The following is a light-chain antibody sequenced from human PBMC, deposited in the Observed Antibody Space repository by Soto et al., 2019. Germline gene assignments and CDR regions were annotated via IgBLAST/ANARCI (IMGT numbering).Light chain of an antibody. V-gene: IGLV2-23*01. CDR3: CSYAGSRLDV. CDR1: SIDVGNYNL. CDR2: EGS. Sequence: QSALTQPASVSGSPGQSIAISCTGTSIDVGNYNLVSWYQQHPGKAPKLMIYEGSKRPSGVSNRFSGSKSGNTASLTISGLQAEDEADYYCCSYAGSRLDVFGTGTKLTVL. J-gene: IGLJ1*01.